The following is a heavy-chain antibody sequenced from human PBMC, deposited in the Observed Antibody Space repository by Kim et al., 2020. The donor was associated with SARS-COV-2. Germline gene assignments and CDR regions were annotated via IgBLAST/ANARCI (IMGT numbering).Heavy chain of an antibody. J-gene: IGHJ4*02. V-gene: IGHV1-69*13. CDR2: IIPIFGTA. Sequence: SVKVSCKASGGTFSSYAISWVRQAPGQGLEWMGGIIPIFGTANYAQKFQGRVTITADESTSTAYMELSSLRSEDTAVYYCAFTGGYGGNGEYFDYWGQGTLVTVSS. CDR1: GGTFSSYA. CDR3: AFTGGYGGNGEYFDY. D-gene: IGHD4-17*01.